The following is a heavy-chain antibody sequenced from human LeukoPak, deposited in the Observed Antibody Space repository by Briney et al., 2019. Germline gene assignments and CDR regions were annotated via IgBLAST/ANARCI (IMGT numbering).Heavy chain of an antibody. CDR3: ARDQRVTGRPDIDY. J-gene: IGHJ4*02. V-gene: IGHV3-74*03. CDR2: ISSDGSST. D-gene: IGHD6-6*01. Sequence: PGGSLRLACAASGFTFRNHSMHWVRHTPGKGLVWVSRISSDGSSTTYADSVKGRFTISRDNAKNTLYLQMNNLRAEDTAMYYCARDQRVTGRPDIDYWGQGTLVIVSS. CDR1: GFTFRNHS.